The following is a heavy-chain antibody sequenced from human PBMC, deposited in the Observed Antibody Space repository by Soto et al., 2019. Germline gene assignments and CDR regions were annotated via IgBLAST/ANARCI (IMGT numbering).Heavy chain of an antibody. J-gene: IGHJ4*02. Sequence: ASVKVSCKASGYTFTSYGISWVRQAPGQGLEWMGWISAYNGNTNYAQKLQGRVTMTTDTSTSTAYMELRSLRSDDTAVYYCARQLKYSSSWPSAYYFDYWGQGTLVTVS. V-gene: IGHV1-18*01. D-gene: IGHD6-13*01. CDR3: ARQLKYSSSWPSAYYFDY. CDR1: GYTFTSYG. CDR2: ISAYNGNT.